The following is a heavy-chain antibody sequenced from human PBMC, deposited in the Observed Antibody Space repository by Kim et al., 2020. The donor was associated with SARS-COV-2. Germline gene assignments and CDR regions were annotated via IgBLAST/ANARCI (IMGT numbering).Heavy chain of an antibody. J-gene: IGHJ3*02. CDR2: IIPIFGTA. D-gene: IGHD1-7*01. CDR3: ARAISRLELLPLGHYDAFDI. Sequence: SVKVSCKASGGTFSSYAISWVRQAPGQGLEWMGGIIPIFGTANYAQKFQGRVTITADESTSTAYMELSSLRSEDTAVYYCARAISRLELLPLGHYDAFDICGHGTMVTVSS. V-gene: IGHV1-69*13. CDR1: GGTFSSYA.